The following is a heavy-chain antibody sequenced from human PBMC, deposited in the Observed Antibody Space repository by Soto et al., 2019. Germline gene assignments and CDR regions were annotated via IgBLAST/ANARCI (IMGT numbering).Heavy chain of an antibody. Sequence: SETLSLTCAVYGGSCSGYDGSWIRQPPGKGLEWIGEINHSGSTNYNPSLKSRVTISVDTSKNQFSLKLSSVTAADTAVYYCARGRRGSYHYYYYGMDVWGQGTTVTVSS. CDR2: INHSGST. J-gene: IGHJ6*02. V-gene: IGHV4-34*01. D-gene: IGHD1-26*01. CDR1: GGSCSGYD. CDR3: ARGRRGSYHYYYYGMDV.